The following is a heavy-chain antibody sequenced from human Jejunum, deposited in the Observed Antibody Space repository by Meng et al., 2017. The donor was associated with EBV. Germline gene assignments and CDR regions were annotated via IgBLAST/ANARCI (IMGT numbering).Heavy chain of an antibody. CDR1: DFTFDEYS. CDR3: AAGTTTTTKYNWLDP. V-gene: IGHV3-21*01. Sequence: GQLVESGXGXVQPGXXLXXXXXXSDFTFDEYSMNWVRQAPGKGLEWVSSISGNSGHIDYADSLKGRFTISRDNAKKSLFLQMDSLRVDDTAVYYCAAGTTTTTKYNWLDPWGLGTLVTVSS. CDR2: ISGNSGHI. J-gene: IGHJ5*02. D-gene: IGHD1-1*01.